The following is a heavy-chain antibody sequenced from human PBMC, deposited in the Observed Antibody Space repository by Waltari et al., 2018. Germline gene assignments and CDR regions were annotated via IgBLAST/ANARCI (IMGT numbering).Heavy chain of an antibody. J-gene: IGHJ5*02. D-gene: IGHD2-15*01. CDR3: ARDVVVVVAATGWFDP. Sequence: QVQLVQSGAEVKKPGSSVKVSCKASGGTFSSYAISWVRQSPGQGLEWMGGIIPIFGTANYAQKFQGRVTITADESTSTAYMELSSLRSEDTAVYYCARDVVVVVAATGWFDPWGQGTLVTVSS. CDR1: GGTFSSYA. V-gene: IGHV1-69*13. CDR2: IIPIFGTA.